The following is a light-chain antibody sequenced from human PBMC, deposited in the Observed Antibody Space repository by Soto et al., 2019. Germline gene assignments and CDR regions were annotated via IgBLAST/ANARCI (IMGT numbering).Light chain of an antibody. J-gene: IGLJ1*01. CDR1: NIGSKS. Sequence: SYELTQPPSVSVAPGKTARITCGGNNIGSKSVNWYQQKPGQAPVLVIYYDSDRPSGIPERFSGSNSGNTATLTISRVEAGDEADYFCQVWDSSSDRYVFGTGTKVTVL. CDR2: YDS. V-gene: IGLV3-21*04. CDR3: QVWDSSSDRYV.